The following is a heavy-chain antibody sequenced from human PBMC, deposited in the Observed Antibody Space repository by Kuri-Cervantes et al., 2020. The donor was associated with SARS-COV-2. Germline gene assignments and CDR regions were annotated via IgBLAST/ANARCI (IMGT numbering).Heavy chain of an antibody. D-gene: IGHD2-21*01. CDR2: ISYDGSNK. CDR1: GFTFSSYG. CDR3: ARDRVGVHDY. Sequence: GGSLRLSCVASGFTFSSYGMHWVRQAPGKGLEWVAIISYDGSNKYYADSVKGRFTISRDNSKNTLYLQMNSLRAEDTAVYYCARDRVGVHDYWGQGTLVTVSS. V-gene: IGHV3-30*19. J-gene: IGHJ4*02.